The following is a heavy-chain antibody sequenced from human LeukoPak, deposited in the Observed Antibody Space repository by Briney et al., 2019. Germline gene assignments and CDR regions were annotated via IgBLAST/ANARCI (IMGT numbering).Heavy chain of an antibody. V-gene: IGHV3-15*01. CDR3: VADVSESTAYPFDY. D-gene: IGHD2/OR15-2a*01. J-gene: IGHJ4*02. CDR1: GFTFGDYA. Sequence: GGSLRLSCTASGFTFGDYAMSWFRQAPGKGLEWVALIKSKTSGETTDYAAPVKGRFTISRDDSKNTVYLQMNSLKTEDIAMYFCVADVSESTAYPFDYWGQGTLVIVSS. CDR2: IKSKTSGETT.